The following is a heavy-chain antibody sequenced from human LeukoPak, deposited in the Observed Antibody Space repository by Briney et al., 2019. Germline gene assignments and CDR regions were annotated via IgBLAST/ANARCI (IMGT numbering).Heavy chain of an antibody. V-gene: IGHV4-38-2*02. CDR2: IYHSGST. CDR1: GYSISSGYY. Sequence: PSETLSLTCTVSGYSISSGYYWGWIRQPPGKGLEWIGSIYHSGSTYYNPSLKSRVTMSVDTSKNQFSLKLSSVTAADTAVYYCARDGSKRDYYYMDVWGKGTTVTVSS. CDR3: ARDGSKRDYYYMDV. J-gene: IGHJ6*03.